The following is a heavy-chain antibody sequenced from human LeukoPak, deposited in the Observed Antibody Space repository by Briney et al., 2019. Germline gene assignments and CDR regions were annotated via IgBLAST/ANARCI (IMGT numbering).Heavy chain of an antibody. CDR2: ISGSGGST. D-gene: IGHD1-26*01. J-gene: IGHJ4*02. V-gene: IGHV3-23*01. Sequence: GGSLRLSCAASGFTFSSYAMSWVRQAPGKGLEWVSAISGSGGSTYYADSVKGRFTISRDNSKNTLYLQMNSLRAEDTAVYYCAKGQGEREPGRRFRQSGSHNWGIFDYWGQGTLVTVSS. CDR3: AKGQGEREPGRRFRQSGSHNWGIFDY. CDR1: GFTFSSYA.